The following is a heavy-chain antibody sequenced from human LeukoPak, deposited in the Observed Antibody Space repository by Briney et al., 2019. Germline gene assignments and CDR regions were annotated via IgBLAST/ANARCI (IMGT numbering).Heavy chain of an antibody. J-gene: IGHJ6*03. CDR3: ARDPSSGWYPYYYYYMDV. D-gene: IGHD6-19*01. CDR2: ISSSSSYI. CDR1: GFTFSSYS. Sequence: GGSLRLSCAASGFTFSSYSMNWVRQAPGKGLEWVSSISSSSSYIYYADSVKGRFTISRDNAKNSLYLQMNSLRAEDTAVYYCARDPSSGWYPYYYYYMDVWGKGTTVTVSS. V-gene: IGHV3-21*01.